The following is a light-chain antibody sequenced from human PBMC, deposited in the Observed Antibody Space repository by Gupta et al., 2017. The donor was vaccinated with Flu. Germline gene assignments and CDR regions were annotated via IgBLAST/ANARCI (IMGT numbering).Light chain of an antibody. J-gene: IGKJ4*01. CDR1: ESIGDY. V-gene: IGKV3-11*01. Sequence: EIVLTQSPVTLSLSPGVTATLSCRTSESIGDYLSWFQQKPGQAPKLLIYHASRRATGIPPRFSGSGSGTEFTLTISSLEPEEFAIYYCQQRSVWPLTFGRGTKVEIK. CDR3: QQRSVWPLT. CDR2: HAS.